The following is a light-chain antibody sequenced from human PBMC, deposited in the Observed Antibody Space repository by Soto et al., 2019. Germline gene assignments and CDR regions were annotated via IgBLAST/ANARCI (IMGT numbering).Light chain of an antibody. Sequence: EIVLTQSPGTLSLSPGERATLSCRASRSVSSTHLAWYQQRPGQAPRLLIYGASSRASDIPDRFSGSGSGTDFTLTISRLEPEDFAVYFCQQFGGSPPVTFGQGTRLEIK. J-gene: IGKJ5*01. CDR2: GAS. V-gene: IGKV3-20*01. CDR1: RSVSSTH. CDR3: QQFGGSPPVT.